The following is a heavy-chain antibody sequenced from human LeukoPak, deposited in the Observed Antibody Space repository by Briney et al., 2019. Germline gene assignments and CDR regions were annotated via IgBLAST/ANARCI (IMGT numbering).Heavy chain of an antibody. V-gene: IGHV1-69*01. CDR2: TIPIFGTA. D-gene: IGHD4-17*01. CDR1: GGTFSSYA. Sequence: SVKVSCKASGGTFSSYAISWVRQAPGQGLEWMGGTIPIFGTANYAQKFQGRVTITADESTSTAYMELSSLRSEDTAVYYCARGILSFTVTTSYYYYGMDVWGQGTTVTVSS. J-gene: IGHJ6*02. CDR3: ARGILSFTVTTSYYYYGMDV.